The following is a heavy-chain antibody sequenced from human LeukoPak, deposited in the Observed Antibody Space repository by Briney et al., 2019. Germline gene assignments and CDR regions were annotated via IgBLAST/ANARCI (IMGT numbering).Heavy chain of an antibody. Sequence: ASVTVSCKASGYTFTGYYMHWVRQAPGQGLEWMGWINPNSGGTNYAQKFQGRVTMTRDTSISTAYMELSRLRSDDTAVYYCARVRVGYISHLDCWGQGTLVTVSS. CDR1: GYTFTGYY. CDR2: INPNSGGT. D-gene: IGHD5-18*01. CDR3: ARVRVGYISHLDC. J-gene: IGHJ4*02. V-gene: IGHV1-2*02.